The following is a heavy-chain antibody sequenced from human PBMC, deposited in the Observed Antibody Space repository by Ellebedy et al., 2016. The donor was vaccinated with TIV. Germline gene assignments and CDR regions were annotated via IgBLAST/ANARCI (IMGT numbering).Heavy chain of an antibody. CDR1: GYTFTGYY. Sequence: ASVKVSCXASGYTFTGYYMHWVRQAPGQGLEWMGWINPNSGGTNYAQKFQGRVTMTRDTSISTAYMELSRLRSDDTAVYYCARPGYSGYEAFDYWGQGTLVTVSS. D-gene: IGHD5-12*01. CDR2: INPNSGGT. CDR3: ARPGYSGYEAFDY. V-gene: IGHV1-2*02. J-gene: IGHJ4*02.